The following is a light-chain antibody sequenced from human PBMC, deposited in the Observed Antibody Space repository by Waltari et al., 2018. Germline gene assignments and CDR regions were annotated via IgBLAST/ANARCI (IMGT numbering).Light chain of an antibody. CDR2: EVS. J-gene: IGLJ3*02. CDR1: SSDGGSYNL. CDR3: CSYAGSSTFAV. Sequence: QSALTQPASVSGSPGQSITISCTGTSSDGGSYNLVSWYQQHPGKAPKLMLYEVSKRPSGVSNRFSGSKSGNTASLTISGLQAEDEADYYCCSYAGSSTFAVFGGGTKLTVL. V-gene: IGLV2-23*02.